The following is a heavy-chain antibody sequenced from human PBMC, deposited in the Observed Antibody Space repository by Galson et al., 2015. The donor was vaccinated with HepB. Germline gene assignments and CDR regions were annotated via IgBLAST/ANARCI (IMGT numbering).Heavy chain of an antibody. D-gene: IGHD3-22*01. CDR3: ARVADDEYHDSPYFDF. CDR1: GGSLSGHY. V-gene: IGHV4-34*01. CDR2: INHSGRT. Sequence: SETLSLTCAVYGGSLSGHYWSWIRQTPEKGLDWIGEINHSGRTNYNPSLKSRVAMSVDTSKNQFSLKLTSATAAYTAVYYCARVADDEYHDSPYFDFWGQGILVTVSS. J-gene: IGHJ4*02.